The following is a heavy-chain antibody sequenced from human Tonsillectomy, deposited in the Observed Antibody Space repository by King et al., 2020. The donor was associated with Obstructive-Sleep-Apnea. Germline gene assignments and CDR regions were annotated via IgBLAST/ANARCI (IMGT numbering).Heavy chain of an antibody. CDR2: ISDYNGYT. D-gene: IGHD2-21*02. J-gene: IGHJ6*02. V-gene: IGHV1-18*01. CDR3: ARSGYCSGGCYSHVFRYYEMDV. Sequence: VQLVQSGAEVKKPGASVKVSCKASGYSFSSYGISWVRQAPGHGLEWMGWISDYNGYTEYAQNLQGRVTMTTDTSTNTAYLQLRSLRSDDTAVYYCARSGYCSGGCYSHVFRYYEMDVWSQGTTVTVSS. CDR1: GYSFSSYG.